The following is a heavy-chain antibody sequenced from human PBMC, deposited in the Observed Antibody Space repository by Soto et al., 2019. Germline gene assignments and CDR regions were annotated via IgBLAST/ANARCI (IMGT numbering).Heavy chain of an antibody. Sequence: GSVKVSCKASGYTFTSYYMHWVRQAPGQGLECMGIINPSGGSTSYAQKFQGRVTVTRDTSTSTVYMELSSLRSEDTAVYYCARDSATLAGTFFDYWGQGALVTVSS. J-gene: IGHJ4*02. CDR2: INPSGGST. CDR3: ARDSATLAGTFFDY. CDR1: GYTFTSYY. V-gene: IGHV1-46*01. D-gene: IGHD2-15*01.